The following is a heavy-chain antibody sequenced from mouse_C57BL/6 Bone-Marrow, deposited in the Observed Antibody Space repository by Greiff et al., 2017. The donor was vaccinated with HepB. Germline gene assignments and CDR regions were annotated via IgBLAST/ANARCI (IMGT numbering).Heavy chain of an antibody. CDR1: GYTFTSYW. V-gene: IGHV1-64*01. J-gene: IGHJ2*01. CDR3: ARRNYGRSSDY. D-gene: IGHD1-1*01. CDR2: IHPNSGST. Sequence: QVQLQQPGAELVKPGASVKLSCKASGYTFTSYWMHWVKQRPGQGLEWIGMIHPNSGSTNYNEKFKSKATLTVDKSSSTAYMQLNNLTSEDSAVYYCARRNYGRSSDYWGQGTTLTVSS.